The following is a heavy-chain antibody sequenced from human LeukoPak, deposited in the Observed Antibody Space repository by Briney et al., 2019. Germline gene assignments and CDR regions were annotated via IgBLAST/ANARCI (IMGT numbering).Heavy chain of an antibody. Sequence: GRSLSLSCAASGFTFSSYAMHWVRQAPGKGLEWVAVISYDGSNKYYADSVKGRFTISRDNSKNTLYLQMNSLRAEDTAVCYCARDLGGYDMSYFDYWGQGTLVTVSS. J-gene: IGHJ4*02. D-gene: IGHD5-12*01. CDR3: ARDLGGYDMSYFDY. CDR1: GFTFSSYA. V-gene: IGHV3-30-3*01. CDR2: ISYDGSNK.